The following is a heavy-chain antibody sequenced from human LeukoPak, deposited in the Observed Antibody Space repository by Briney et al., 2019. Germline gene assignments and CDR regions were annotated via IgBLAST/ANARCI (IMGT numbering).Heavy chain of an antibody. CDR1: EFTFISYA. CDR2: ISYDGSNK. CDR3: AVLGYSSGWARTDFDY. Sequence: GLLRLPVAASEFTFISYARHWSGQAPGRGLGGVAVISYDGSNKYYADSVKGRFTISGDNSKNKLYLQMNSLRAEDTAVYYCAVLGYSSGWARTDFDYWGQGTLVTVSS. J-gene: IGHJ4*02. D-gene: IGHD6-19*01. V-gene: IGHV3-30*04.